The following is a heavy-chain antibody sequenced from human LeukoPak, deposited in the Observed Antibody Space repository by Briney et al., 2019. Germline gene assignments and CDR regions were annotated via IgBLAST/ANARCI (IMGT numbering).Heavy chain of an antibody. CDR2: ISSSSTYI. CDR3: ARRDCDSIKCRGSNWFDP. CDR1: GFIFSSYS. Sequence: GGSLRLSCAASGFIFSSYSMIWVRQAPGKGLEWVSSISSSSTYIYYADSVKGRFTISRDNAKNSLYLQMNSLRAEDTAVYYCARRDCDSIKCRGSNWFDPWGQGTLVSVSS. V-gene: IGHV3-21*01. J-gene: IGHJ5*02. D-gene: IGHD3-22*01.